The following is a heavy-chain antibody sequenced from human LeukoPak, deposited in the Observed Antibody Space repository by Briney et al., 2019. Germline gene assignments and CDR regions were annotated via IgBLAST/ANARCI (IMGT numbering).Heavy chain of an antibody. D-gene: IGHD2-15*01. CDR3: ARVNFVVHYFDY. CDR2: INHSGST. CDR1: GGSFSGYY. J-gene: IGHJ4*02. Sequence: SSETLSLTCAVYGGSFSGYYWSWIRQPPGKGLEWIGEINHSGSTNYNPSLKSRVTISVDTSKNQFSLKLSSVTAADTAVYYCARVNFVVHYFDYWGQGTLVTVSS. V-gene: IGHV4-34*01.